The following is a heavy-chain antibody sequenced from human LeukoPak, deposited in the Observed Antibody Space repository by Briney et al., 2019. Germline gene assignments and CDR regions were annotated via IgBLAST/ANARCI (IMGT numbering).Heavy chain of an antibody. V-gene: IGHV3-53*01. Sequence: PGGSLRLSCAASGFTVSSNYMSWVRQAPGKGLEWVSVIYSGGSTYYADSVKGRFTISRDNSKNTLYLQMNSLRAEDTAVYYCATTSGGWYGVGENYFDYWGQGTLVTVSS. J-gene: IGHJ4*02. CDR3: ATTSGGWYGVGENYFDY. CDR1: GFTVSSNY. D-gene: IGHD6-19*01. CDR2: IYSGGST.